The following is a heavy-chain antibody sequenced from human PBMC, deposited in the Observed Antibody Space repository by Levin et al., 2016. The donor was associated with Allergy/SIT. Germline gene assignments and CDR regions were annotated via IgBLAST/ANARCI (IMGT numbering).Heavy chain of an antibody. J-gene: IGHJ3*02. CDR3: ARDVGYYDSSGYSSDAFDI. Sequence: WVRQAPGQGLEWMGGIIPIFGTANYAQKFQGRVTITADESTSTAYMELSSLRSEDTAVYYCARDVGYYDSSGYSSDAFDIWGQGTMVTVSS. CDR2: IIPIFGTA. V-gene: IGHV1-69*01. D-gene: IGHD3-22*01.